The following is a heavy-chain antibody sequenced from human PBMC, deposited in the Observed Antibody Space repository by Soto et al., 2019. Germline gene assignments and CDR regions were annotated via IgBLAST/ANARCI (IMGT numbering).Heavy chain of an antibody. CDR3: ARDSPTPV. D-gene: IGHD2-15*01. CDR1: GFTFSSYA. V-gene: IGHV3-30-3*01. J-gene: IGHJ6*02. CDR2: ISYDGSNK. Sequence: TGGSLRLSCAASGFTFSSYAMHWVRQAPGKGLEWVAVISYDGSNKYYADSVKGRFTISRDNSKNTLYLQMNSLRAEDTAVYYCARDSPTPVWGQGTTVTVSS.